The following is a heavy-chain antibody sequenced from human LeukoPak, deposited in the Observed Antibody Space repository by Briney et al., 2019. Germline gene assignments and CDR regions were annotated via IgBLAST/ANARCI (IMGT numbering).Heavy chain of an antibody. V-gene: IGHV1-69*04. CDR1: GGTFSSYA. D-gene: IGHD5-12*01. J-gene: IGHJ4*02. CDR3: AGRGYDYAGGDY. CDR2: IIPILGIA. Sequence: SVKVSCKASGGTFSSYAISWVRQAPGQGLEWMGRIIPILGIANYAQKFQGRVTITADKSTSTACMELSSLRSEDTAVYYCAGRGYDYAGGDYWGQGTLVTVSS.